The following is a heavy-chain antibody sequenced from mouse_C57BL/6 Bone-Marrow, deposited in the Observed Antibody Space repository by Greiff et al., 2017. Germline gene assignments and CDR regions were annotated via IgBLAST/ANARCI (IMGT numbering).Heavy chain of an antibody. CDR2: ISDGGSYT. CDR1: GFTFSSYA. CDR3: ARESPITTVVAVYYAMDY. J-gene: IGHJ4*01. V-gene: IGHV5-4*01. Sequence: EVQLVESGGGLVKPGGSLKLSCAASGFTFSSYAMSWVRQTPEKRLEWVATISDGGSYTYYPDNVKGRFTISRDNAKNNLYLQMSHLKSDDTAMYYCARESPITTVVAVYYAMDYWGQGTSVTVSS. D-gene: IGHD1-1*01.